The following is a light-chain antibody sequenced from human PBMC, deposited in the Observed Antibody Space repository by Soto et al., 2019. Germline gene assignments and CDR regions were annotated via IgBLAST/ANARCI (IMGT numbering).Light chain of an antibody. CDR3: QQYVRSPVT. CDR1: QYINNDY. J-gene: IGKJ4*01. Sequence: EIVMTQSPGTLSLYPGERATLSCRASQYINNDYLAWYQQKPGQAPRLLIHGVSNRASGIPDRFSGSGSGTDFTFTISRLEPEDFVVYYCQQYVRSPVTFGGGTKVEIK. V-gene: IGKV3-20*01. CDR2: GVS.